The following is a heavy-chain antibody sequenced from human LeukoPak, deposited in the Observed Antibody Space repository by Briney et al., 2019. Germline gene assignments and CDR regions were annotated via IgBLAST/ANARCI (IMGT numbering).Heavy chain of an antibody. J-gene: IGHJ6*02. CDR3: ARESTDYYGMDV. Sequence: GGSLRLSCAASGFTFSSYTMNWVRQAPGKGLEWVSSIISSSSYIYYADSVKGRFTISRDNAKSSLYLQMNSLTAEDTAVYYCARESTDYYGMDVWGQGTTVSVSS. CDR2: IISSSSYI. CDR1: GFTFSSYT. V-gene: IGHV3-21*01.